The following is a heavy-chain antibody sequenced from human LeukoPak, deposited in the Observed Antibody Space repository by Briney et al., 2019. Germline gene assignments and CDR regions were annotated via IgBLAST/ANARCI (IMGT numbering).Heavy chain of an antibody. J-gene: IGHJ4*02. D-gene: IGHD3-9*01. CDR2: INHSGST. Sequence: SETLSLTCAVYGGSFSGYYWSWIRQPPGKGLEWIGEINHSGSTNYNPSLKSRVTISVDTSKNQFSLKLSSVTAADTAVYYCAREPGGGYFDFDYWGQGTLVTVSS. V-gene: IGHV4-34*01. CDR3: AREPGGGYFDFDY. CDR1: GGSFSGYY.